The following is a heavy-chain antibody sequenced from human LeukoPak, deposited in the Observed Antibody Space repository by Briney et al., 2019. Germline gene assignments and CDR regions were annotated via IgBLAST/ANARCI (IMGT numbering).Heavy chain of an antibody. J-gene: IGHJ4*02. CDR3: AREDYYDSSGYSPNDY. D-gene: IGHD3-22*01. CDR2: ISSSGSTI. CDR1: GGSFSDYY. Sequence: LSLTCTVSGGSFSDYYMSWIRQAPGKGLEWVSYISSSGSTIYYADSVKGRFTISRDNAKNSLYLQMNSLRAEDTAVYYCAREDYYDSSGYSPNDYWGQGTLVTVSS. V-gene: IGHV3-11*04.